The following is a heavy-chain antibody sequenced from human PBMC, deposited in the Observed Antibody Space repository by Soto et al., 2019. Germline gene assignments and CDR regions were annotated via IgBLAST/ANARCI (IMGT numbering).Heavy chain of an antibody. CDR1: GGSFSGYY. J-gene: IGHJ4*02. V-gene: IGHV4-34*01. CDR2: INHSGST. D-gene: IGHD3-3*01. CDR3: ARVAHDYLDY. Sequence: SETLSLTCAVYGGSFSGYYWSWIRQPPGKGLEWIGEINHSGSTNYNPSLKSRVTISVDTSKNQFSLKLSSVTAADTAVYYCARVAHDYLDYWGQGTLVTVSS.